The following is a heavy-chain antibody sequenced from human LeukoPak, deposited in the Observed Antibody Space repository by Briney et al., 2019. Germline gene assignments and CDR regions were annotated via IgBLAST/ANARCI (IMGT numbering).Heavy chain of an antibody. Sequence: SETLSLTCAVYGGSFSSYYWSWIRQPPGKGLEWIGEINHSGSTNYNPSLKSRVSISADTSKNRFSLKLTSVTAADTAVYYCARLSNSGADNSGSYYRPSDHWGQGSLVTVSS. D-gene: IGHD3-10*01. CDR1: GGSFSSYY. V-gene: IGHV4-34*01. J-gene: IGHJ4*02. CDR2: INHSGST. CDR3: ARLSNSGADNSGSYYRPSDH.